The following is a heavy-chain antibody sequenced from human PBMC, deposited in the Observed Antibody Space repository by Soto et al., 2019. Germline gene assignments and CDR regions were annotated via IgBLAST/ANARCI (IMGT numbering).Heavy chain of an antibody. Sequence: GGSLRLSCAASGFTFSSYSMNWVRQAPGKGLEWVSYISSSSSTIYYADSVKGRFTISRDNAKNSLYLQMNSLRAEDTAVYYCARVTAADKTYFDYWGQGTLVTVSS. CDR3: ARVTAADKTYFDY. CDR1: GFTFSSYS. V-gene: IGHV3-48*01. D-gene: IGHD6-13*01. J-gene: IGHJ4*02. CDR2: ISSSSSTI.